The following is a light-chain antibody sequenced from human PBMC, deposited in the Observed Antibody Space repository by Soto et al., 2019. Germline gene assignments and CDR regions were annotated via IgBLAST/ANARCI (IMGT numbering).Light chain of an antibody. CDR2: SNN. CDR1: SSNIGSNT. CDR3: AAWDDSLNGYV. Sequence: QSVLTQPPSASGTPGQRVTISCSGSSSNIGSNTVNWYQQLPGTAPKLLIYSNNQQPSGVPDRFSGSTSGTSASLAISGLQSEDEADYYCAAWDDSLNGYVFGTGTKLTVL. V-gene: IGLV1-44*01. J-gene: IGLJ1*01.